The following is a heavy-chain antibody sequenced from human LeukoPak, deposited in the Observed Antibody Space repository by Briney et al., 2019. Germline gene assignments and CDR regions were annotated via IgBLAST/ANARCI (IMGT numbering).Heavy chain of an antibody. Sequence: ASVKVSCKVSGYTLTELSMHWVRQAPGKGLEWMGGFDPEDGETIYAQKFQGRVTMTEDTSTDTAYMELSSLRSEDTAVYYCATTRNAMMPSEHAFDIWGQGTMDTVSS. V-gene: IGHV1-24*01. CDR1: GYTLTELS. CDR2: FDPEDGET. J-gene: IGHJ3*02. CDR3: ATTRNAMMPSEHAFDI. D-gene: IGHD1-14*01.